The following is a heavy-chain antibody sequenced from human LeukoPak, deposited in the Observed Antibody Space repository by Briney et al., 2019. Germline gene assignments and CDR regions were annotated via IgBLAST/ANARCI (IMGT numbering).Heavy chain of an antibody. CDR2: ISAYSGHT. CDR1: GYSFSGHG. J-gene: IGHJ1*01. CDR3: TRGSSSQYFQH. Sequence: ASVKVSCKASGYSFSGHGISWVRQAPGQRLEWLGWISAYSGHTNYTQKVQGRVTMTTDRSTSTAYMELASLRPGDTAIYYCTRGSSSQYFQHWGQGTLVTVSS. D-gene: IGHD6-6*01. V-gene: IGHV1-18*01.